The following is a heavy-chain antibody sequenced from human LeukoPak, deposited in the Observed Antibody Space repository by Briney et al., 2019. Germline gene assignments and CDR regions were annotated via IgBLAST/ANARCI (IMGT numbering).Heavy chain of an antibody. CDR2: ISSSGSTI. D-gene: IGHD3-10*01. CDR3: ARGAYGSGSYLVNSWFDP. V-gene: IGHV3-48*03. Sequence: GGSLRLSCAASGFTFSSYEMNWVRQAPGTGLEWVSYISSSGSTIYYADSVKGRFTISRENAKNSLYLQMKSLRAEDTAVYYCARGAYGSGSYLVNSWFDPWGQGTLVTVSS. J-gene: IGHJ5*02. CDR1: GFTFSSYE.